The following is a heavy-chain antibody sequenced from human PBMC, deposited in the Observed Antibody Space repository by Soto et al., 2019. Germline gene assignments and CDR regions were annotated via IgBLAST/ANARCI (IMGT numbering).Heavy chain of an antibody. Sequence: SLRLSCAASGFTFSSYCMSWVRQAPGKGLEWVANIKQDGSEKYYVDSVKGRFTISRDNAKNSLYLQMNSLRAEDTAVYYCASLAMTTDDYWGQGTLVTVSS. D-gene: IGHD4-17*01. J-gene: IGHJ4*02. V-gene: IGHV3-7*03. CDR2: IKQDGSEK. CDR3: ASLAMTTDDY. CDR1: GFTFSSYC.